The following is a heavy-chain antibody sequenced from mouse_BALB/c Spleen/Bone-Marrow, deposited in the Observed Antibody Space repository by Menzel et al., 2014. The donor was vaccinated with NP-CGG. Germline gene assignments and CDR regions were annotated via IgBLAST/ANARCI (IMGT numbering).Heavy chain of an antibody. CDR1: GFTFSGYG. V-gene: IGHV5-6-3*01. CDR3: ARDYYGSSYAMDY. Sequence: DVKLVESGGGLVQPGGSLKLSCAASGFTFSGYGMSWVRQTPDKRLELVATINSNGGSTYYPDSVKGRFTISRDNAKNALSRQMSGLKSEDTAMYYCARDYYGSSYAMDYWGQGTSVSVSS. CDR2: INSNGGST. D-gene: IGHD1-1*01. J-gene: IGHJ4*01.